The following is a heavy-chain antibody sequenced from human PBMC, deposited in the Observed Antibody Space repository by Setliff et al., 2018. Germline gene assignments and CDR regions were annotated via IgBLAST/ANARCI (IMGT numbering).Heavy chain of an antibody. CDR1: GGTFNSYA. CDR2: IIPIFGSA. CDR3: AREEVIVMTVNNYYYYMDV. D-gene: IGHD2-21*02. J-gene: IGHJ6*03. Sequence: SVKVSCKASGGTFNSYAISWVRQAPGQGLEWMGGIIPIFGSANYARKFQGRVTVTADESTSTAYMELSSLRSEDTAVYYCAREEVIVMTVNNYYYYMDVWGKGTTVTVSS. V-gene: IGHV1-69*13.